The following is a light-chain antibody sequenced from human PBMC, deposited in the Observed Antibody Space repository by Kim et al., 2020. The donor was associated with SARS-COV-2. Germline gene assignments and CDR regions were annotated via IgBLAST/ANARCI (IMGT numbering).Light chain of an antibody. CDR2: RNN. CDR3: AAWDDSLSGYV. Sequence: GQRVIISGSRTSTDIGSNNEYCSQQHPGTAPNLRIIRNNRRPSGVLTRFSGSKSGTSASLAIIGLLSEDEADDYYAAWDDSLSGYVFGTGTKVTVL. J-gene: IGLJ1*01. CDR1: STDIGSNN. V-gene: IGLV1-47*01.